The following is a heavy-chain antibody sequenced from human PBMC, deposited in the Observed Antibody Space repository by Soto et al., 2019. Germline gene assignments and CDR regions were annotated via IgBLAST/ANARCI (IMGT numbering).Heavy chain of an antibody. Sequence: QVQLVESGGGVVQPGRSLRLSCAASGFTFSSYAMHWVRQAPGKGLEWVAVISYDGSNKYYADSVKGRFTISRDNSKNTLYLQMNSLRAEDTAVYYCARPRVEGWHHFDPWGQGTLVTVSS. J-gene: IGHJ5*02. D-gene: IGHD6-19*01. CDR2: ISYDGSNK. V-gene: IGHV3-30-3*01. CDR3: ARPRVEGWHHFDP. CDR1: GFTFSSYA.